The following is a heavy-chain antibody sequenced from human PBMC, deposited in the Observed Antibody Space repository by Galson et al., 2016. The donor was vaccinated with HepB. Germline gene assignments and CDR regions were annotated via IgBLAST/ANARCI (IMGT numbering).Heavy chain of an antibody. Sequence: SLRLSCAGSGFSLSNSAMHWVRQAPGKGLEWVAKISYDAKNVYYAESLRGRSAISRDYSKNALYQEINSLRVEDTAVYYCAADATTIVTAFDYWGQGTLVTVSS. V-gene: IGHV3-30*03. CDR3: AADATTIVTAFDY. CDR2: ISYDAKNV. CDR1: GFSLSNSA. D-gene: IGHD2/OR15-2a*01. J-gene: IGHJ4*02.